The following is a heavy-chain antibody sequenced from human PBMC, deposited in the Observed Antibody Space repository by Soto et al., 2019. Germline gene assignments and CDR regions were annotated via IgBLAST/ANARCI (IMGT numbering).Heavy chain of an antibody. CDR1: GYTLTELS. CDR2: FDPEDGET. D-gene: IGHD2-15*01. J-gene: IGHJ5*02. V-gene: IGHV1-24*01. CDR3: ATADWYCSGGSCSTHHWFDP. Sequence: GASVKVSCKVSGYTLTELSMHWVRQAPGKGLEWMGGFDPEDGETIYAQKFQGRVTMTEGTSTDTAYMELSSLRSEDTAVYYCATADWYCSGGSCSTHHWFDPWGQGTLVTVSS.